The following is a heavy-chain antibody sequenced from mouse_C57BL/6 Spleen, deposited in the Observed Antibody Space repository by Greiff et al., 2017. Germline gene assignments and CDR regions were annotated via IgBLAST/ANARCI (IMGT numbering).Heavy chain of an antibody. J-gene: IGHJ1*03. CDR1: GFTFTSYG. CDR3: ARTGTQYTTVVATDWYFDV. V-gene: IGHV1-81*01. Sequence: VQLLESGAELARPGASVKLSCKASGFTFTSYGISWVKQRTGQGLEWIGEIYPRSGNTYYNDKVKGRVTLTADKAPSTLYLELRSLTSGDSAVYFCARTGTQYTTVVATDWYFDVWGTGTTVTVSS. CDR2: IYPRSGNT. D-gene: IGHD1-1*01.